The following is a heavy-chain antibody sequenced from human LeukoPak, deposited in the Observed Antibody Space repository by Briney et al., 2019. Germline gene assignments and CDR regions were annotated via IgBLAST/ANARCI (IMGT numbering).Heavy chain of an antibody. Sequence: ASVKVSCKASGYTFTGYYMHWVRQAPGQGLEWMGWINPNSGGTNYAQKFQGRVTMTRDTSISTVYMELSRLRSDDTAVYYCARRVGTMVRGVIQNYYYYYMDVWGKGTTVTISS. CDR3: ARRVGTMVRGVIQNYYYYYMDV. J-gene: IGHJ6*03. V-gene: IGHV1-2*02. D-gene: IGHD3-10*01. CDR2: INPNSGGT. CDR1: GYTFTGYY.